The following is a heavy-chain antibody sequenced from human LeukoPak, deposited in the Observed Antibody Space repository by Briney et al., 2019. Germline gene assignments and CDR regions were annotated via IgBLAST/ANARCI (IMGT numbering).Heavy chain of an antibody. J-gene: IGHJ6*03. CDR3: ARGRTIFGVVNYYYYYMDV. CDR1: GGTFSSYA. D-gene: IGHD3-3*01. CDR2: IIPIFGTA. V-gene: IGHV1-69*13. Sequence: SVKVSCKASGGTFSSYAISWVRRAPGQGLEWMGGIIPIFGTANYAQKVQGRVMITADESTSTAYMELSSLRSEDTAVYYCARGRTIFGVVNYYYYYMDVWGKGTTVTVSS.